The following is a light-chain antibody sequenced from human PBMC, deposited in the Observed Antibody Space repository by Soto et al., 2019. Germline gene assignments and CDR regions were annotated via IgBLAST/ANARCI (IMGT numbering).Light chain of an antibody. CDR2: KAS. V-gene: IGKV1-5*03. CDR1: QSINTW. Sequence: DIQMTQSPSTLSASVGDRVTITCRTSQSINTWLAWYQQKPGKAPKLLIYKASSLGGGVPSRFSASASGTDFTLPISSLQPHNFAVEYCQQYNRHSSYPFGQGTKLEIK. CDR3: QQYNRHSSYP. J-gene: IGKJ2*01.